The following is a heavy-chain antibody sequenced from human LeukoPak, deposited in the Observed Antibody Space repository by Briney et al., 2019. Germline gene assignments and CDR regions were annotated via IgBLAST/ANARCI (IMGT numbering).Heavy chain of an antibody. V-gene: IGHV3-30*04. CDR1: GFTFSSYA. CDR2: ISYDGSNK. CDR3: ANDGSGSYYYYYYYMDV. J-gene: IGHJ6*03. Sequence: GGSLRLSCAASGFTFSSYAMHWVRQAPGKGLEWVAVISYDGSNKYYADSVKGRFTISRDNSKNTLYLQMNSLRAEDTAVYYCANDGSGSYYYYYYYMDVWGKGTTVTISS. D-gene: IGHD3-10*01.